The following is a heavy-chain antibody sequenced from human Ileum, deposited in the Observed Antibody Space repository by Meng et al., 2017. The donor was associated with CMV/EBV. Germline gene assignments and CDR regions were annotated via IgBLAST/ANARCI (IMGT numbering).Heavy chain of an antibody. CDR3: AREHNGLTALHP. Sequence: TVACDAINIGDSDWSWVRQPPGKGLEWVGCVSDRGNIYYYPSLGSGLTISTGASKSQFSLRVTTMPTADAAVYYCAREHNGLTALHPWGQGTLVTVSS. CDR2: VSDRGNI. D-gene: IGHD1-14*01. CDR1: CDAINIGDSD. V-gene: IGHV4-31*03. J-gene: IGHJ5*02.